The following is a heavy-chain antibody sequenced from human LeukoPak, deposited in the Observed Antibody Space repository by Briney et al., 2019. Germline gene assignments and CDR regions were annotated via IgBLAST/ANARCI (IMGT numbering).Heavy chain of an antibody. Sequence: SVKVSCKASGGTFSSYAISWVRQAPGQGLEWMGRIIPILGIANYAQKFQGRVTITRNTSISTAYMELSSLRSEDTAVYYCARGGSSGYPNWFDPWGQGTLVTVSS. CDR1: GGTFSSYA. D-gene: IGHD3-22*01. CDR2: IIPILGIA. J-gene: IGHJ5*02. V-gene: IGHV1-69*04. CDR3: ARGGSSGYPNWFDP.